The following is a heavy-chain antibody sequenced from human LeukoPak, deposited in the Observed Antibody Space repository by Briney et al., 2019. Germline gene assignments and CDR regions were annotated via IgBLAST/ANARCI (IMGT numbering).Heavy chain of an antibody. CDR3: ARQIFWSGYYSDY. D-gene: IGHD3-3*01. V-gene: IGHV4-39*01. Sequence: PSETLSLTCTVSGGSISSSSYYWGWIRQPPGKGLEWIGSIYYSGSTYYNPPLKSRVTISVDTSKNQFSLKLSSVTAADTAVYYCARQIFWSGYYSDYWGQGTLVTVSS. CDR1: GGSISSSSYY. CDR2: IYYSGST. J-gene: IGHJ4*02.